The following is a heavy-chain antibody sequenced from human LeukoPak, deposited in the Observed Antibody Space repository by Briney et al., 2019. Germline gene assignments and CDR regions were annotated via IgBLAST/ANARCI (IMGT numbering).Heavy chain of an antibody. CDR1: AFTLSRSW. D-gene: IGHD3-10*01. Sequence: PGGSLRLSCAASAFTLSRSWMHWVRQAPGKGLVWVSRINPDGSMTSYVDSVKGRFTISRDNSKNTLYLQMNSLRAEDTAVYYCAKVAPYGSGSYPDYWGQGTLVTVSS. CDR3: AKVAPYGSGSYPDY. J-gene: IGHJ4*02. CDR2: INPDGSMT. V-gene: IGHV3-74*01.